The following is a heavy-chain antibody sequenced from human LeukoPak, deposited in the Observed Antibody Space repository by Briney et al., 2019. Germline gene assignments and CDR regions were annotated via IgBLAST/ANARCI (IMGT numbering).Heavy chain of an antibody. D-gene: IGHD3-10*01. Sequence: SETLSLTCGVYDGSLSDYHWSWIRQPPGKGLEWIGEINHSGSTNYNPSLKSRVIILLDTSKNQFSLNLSSVTAADTAVYYCARVGWFGELLYASHYFDYWGQGTLVTVSS. CDR1: DGSLSDYH. CDR2: INHSGST. J-gene: IGHJ4*02. CDR3: ARVGWFGELLYASHYFDY. V-gene: IGHV4-34*01.